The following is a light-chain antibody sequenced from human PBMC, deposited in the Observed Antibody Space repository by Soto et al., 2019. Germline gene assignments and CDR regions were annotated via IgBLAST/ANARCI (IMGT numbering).Light chain of an antibody. Sequence: QSVLTQPPSASGTPGQRVTISCSGSRSNIGSNTGNWYQQLPGTAPKLLIYSNNQRPSGVPDRFSGSKSGTSASLAISGLQSEDEADYYCAAWYDSLNGYVVIGGGTKLTVL. J-gene: IGLJ2*01. CDR1: RSNIGSNT. CDR3: AAWYDSLNGYVV. CDR2: SNN. V-gene: IGLV1-44*01.